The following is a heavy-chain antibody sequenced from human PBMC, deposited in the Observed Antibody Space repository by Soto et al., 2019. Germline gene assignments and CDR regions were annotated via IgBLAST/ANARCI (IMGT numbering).Heavy chain of an antibody. CDR3: ARTSIAARRTSNYYYYYYMYV. J-gene: IGHJ6*03. Sequence: ASVKVSCKASGYTFTSYYMHWVRQAPGQGLEWMGIINPSGGSTSYAQKLQGRVTMTRDTSTSTVYMELSSLRSEDTAVYYCARTSIAARRTSNYYYYYYMYVWGKGTTVTVSS. V-gene: IGHV1-46*03. CDR2: INPSGGST. D-gene: IGHD6-6*01. CDR1: GYTFTSYY.